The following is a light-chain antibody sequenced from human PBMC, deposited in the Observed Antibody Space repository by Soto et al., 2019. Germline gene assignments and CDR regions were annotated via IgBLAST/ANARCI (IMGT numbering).Light chain of an antibody. CDR1: QSISSW. CDR3: QQYGSYSPT. V-gene: IGKV1-5*01. J-gene: IGKJ1*01. Sequence: DIQMTQSPSTLSASVGDRVTITCRASQSISSWLAWYQQKPGKAPKLLIYDASSLESGVPSRFSGSVSGTEFTLTISSLQPDDFATYYCQQYGSYSPTSGQGTKVDIK. CDR2: DAS.